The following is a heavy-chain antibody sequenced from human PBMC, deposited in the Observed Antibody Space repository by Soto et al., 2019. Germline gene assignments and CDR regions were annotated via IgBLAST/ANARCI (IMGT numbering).Heavy chain of an antibody. J-gene: IGHJ4*02. CDR1: GGSVSSGSYY. CDR2: IYYSGST. Sequence: TLSLTCTVSGGSVSSGSYYWSWIRQPPGKGLEWIGYIYYSGSTNYNPSLKSRVTISVDTSKNQFSLKLSSVTAADTAVYYCARETASTGTVYFDYWGQGTLVTVSS. CDR3: ARETASTGTVYFDY. V-gene: IGHV4-61*01. D-gene: IGHD1-1*01.